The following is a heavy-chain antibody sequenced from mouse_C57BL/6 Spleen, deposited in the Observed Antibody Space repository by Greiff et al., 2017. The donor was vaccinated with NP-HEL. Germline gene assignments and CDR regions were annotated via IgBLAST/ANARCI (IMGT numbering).Heavy chain of an antibody. CDR1: GYSITSGYY. D-gene: IGHD3-1*01. CDR2: ISYDGSN. CDR3: ARGGLRYAMDY. V-gene: IGHV3-6*01. Sequence: EVQLQQSGPGLVKPSQSLSLTCSVTGYSITSGYYWNWIRQFPGNKLEWMGYISYDGSNNYNPSLKNRSSITRDTSKNQFFLKLNSVTTEDTATYYCARGGLRYAMDYWGQGTSVTVSS. J-gene: IGHJ4*01.